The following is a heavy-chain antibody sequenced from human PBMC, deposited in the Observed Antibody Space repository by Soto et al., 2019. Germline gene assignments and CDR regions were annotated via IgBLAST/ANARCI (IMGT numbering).Heavy chain of an antibody. V-gene: IGHV3-49*04. D-gene: IGHD3-22*01. CDR2: IGGKTYGGAT. Sequence: GSLRLSCSSSGFTFGDYSLSWVRQAPGKGLEWVGFIGGKTYGGATQYAASVKGRFTISRDDSNNMAYLQMNSLETEDTAVYYCVRATYFSDSSGYTRCLDYWGQGTLVTVSS. CDR1: GFTFGDYS. J-gene: IGHJ4*02. CDR3: VRATYFSDSSGYTRCLDY.